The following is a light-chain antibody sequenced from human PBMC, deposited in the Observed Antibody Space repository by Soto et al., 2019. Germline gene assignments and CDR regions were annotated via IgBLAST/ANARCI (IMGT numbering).Light chain of an antibody. CDR1: SSDVGSYNL. V-gene: IGLV2-23*01. Sequence: QSVLTQPASVSGSPGQSITISCTGTSSDVGSYNLVSWYQQHPGKAPKLMIYEGSKRPSGVSNRFSGSKSGNTASLTISGLQDADEADYYCCSYAGSSTSLVFGGGTKVTVL. CDR2: EGS. J-gene: IGLJ2*01. CDR3: CSYAGSSTSLV.